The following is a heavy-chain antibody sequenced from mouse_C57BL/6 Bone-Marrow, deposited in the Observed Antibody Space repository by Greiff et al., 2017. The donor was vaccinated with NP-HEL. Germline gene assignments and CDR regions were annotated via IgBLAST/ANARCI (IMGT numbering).Heavy chain of an antibody. CDR2: IYPGNSDT. J-gene: IGHJ1*03. CDR3: TRNNYGSSHWYFDV. CDR1: GYTFTSYW. V-gene: IGHV1-5*01. D-gene: IGHD1-1*01. Sequence: EVQLQQSGTVLARPGASVKMSCKTSGYTFTSYWMHWVKQRPGQGLEWIGAIYPGNSDTSYNQKFKGKAKLTAVTSASTAYMELSSLTNEDSAVYYCTRNNYGSSHWYFDVWGTGTTVTVSS.